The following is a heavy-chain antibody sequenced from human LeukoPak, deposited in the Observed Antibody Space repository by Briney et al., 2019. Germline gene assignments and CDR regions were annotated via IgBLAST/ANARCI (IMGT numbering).Heavy chain of an antibody. J-gene: IGHJ5*02. Sequence: PGGSLRLSCEASGFTFSNYEMNWVRQAPGKGLEWISYITTTGDRIQYADSVKGRFTISRDNAKNSLYLQMNSLRAEDTAVYYCARDRLGSYGFDPWGQGTLVTVSS. D-gene: IGHD1-26*01. CDR2: ITTTGDRI. CDR3: ARDRLGSYGFDP. CDR1: GFTFSNYE. V-gene: IGHV3-48*03.